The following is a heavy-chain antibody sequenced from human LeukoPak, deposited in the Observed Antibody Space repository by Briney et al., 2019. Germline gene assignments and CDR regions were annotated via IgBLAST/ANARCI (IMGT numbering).Heavy chain of an antibody. V-gene: IGHV3-53*01. D-gene: IGHD5-18*01. J-gene: IGHJ4*02. CDR2: IYSGGST. CDR1: GFTFSSYA. CDR3: ARDIYSYGPGIGY. Sequence: GGSLRLSCAASGFTFSSYAMHWVRQAPGKGLEWVSVIYSGGSTYYADSVKGRFTISRDNSKNTLYLQMNSLRAEDTAVYYCARDIYSYGPGIGYWGQGTLVTVSS.